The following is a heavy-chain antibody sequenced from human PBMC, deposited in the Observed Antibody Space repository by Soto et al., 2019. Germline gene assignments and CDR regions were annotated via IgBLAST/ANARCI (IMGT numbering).Heavy chain of an antibody. D-gene: IGHD3-10*01. Sequence: GASVKVSCKASGFTFTSSAVQWVRQARGQRLEWIGWIVVGSGNTNYAQKFQERVTITRDMSTSTAYMELSSLRSEDTAVNYCAADPLWFGELPIDYWGQGTLVTVSS. J-gene: IGHJ4*02. CDR3: AADPLWFGELPIDY. V-gene: IGHV1-58*01. CDR1: GFTFTSSA. CDR2: IVVGSGNT.